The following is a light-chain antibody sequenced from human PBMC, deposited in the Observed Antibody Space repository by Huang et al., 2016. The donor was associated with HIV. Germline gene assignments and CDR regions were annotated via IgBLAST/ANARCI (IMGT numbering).Light chain of an antibody. CDR3: QQYSHWPQT. CDR2: GAS. V-gene: IGKV3-15*01. Sequence: EIVLTQSPATLSVSPGVRATLSCRASQSINTNLAWYQQKYGQAPRLLISGASTRASGIPARFSGSGSRTEFTLTISSLQSEDFAVYYCQQYSHWPQTFGQGTKVEIK. CDR1: QSINTN. J-gene: IGKJ1*01.